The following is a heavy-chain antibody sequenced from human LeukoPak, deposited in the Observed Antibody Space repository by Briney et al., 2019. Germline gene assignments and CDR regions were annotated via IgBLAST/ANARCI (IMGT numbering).Heavy chain of an antibody. V-gene: IGHV3-7*01. Sequence: GGSLRLSCAASGFTFSRSWMHWVRQAPGKGLEWVASIKEDGSEKYYVDSVKGRFTISRDNAKNSLYLQMNSLRAEDTAVYYCAKDGVDWSYYYYYYMDVWGKGTTVTISS. J-gene: IGHJ6*03. CDR2: IKEDGSEK. D-gene: IGHD3-9*01. CDR1: GFTFSRSW. CDR3: AKDGVDWSYYYYYYMDV.